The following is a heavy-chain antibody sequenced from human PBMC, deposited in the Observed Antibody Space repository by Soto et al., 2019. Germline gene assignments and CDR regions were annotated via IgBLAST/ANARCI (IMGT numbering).Heavy chain of an antibody. CDR3: ARDAPDYDILTGYYESGGWRPLQI. CDR2: ISSSGSTI. D-gene: IGHD3-9*01. V-gene: IGHV3-11*01. Sequence: QVQLVESGGGLVKPGGSLRLSCAASGFTFSDYYMSWIRQAPGKGLEWVSYISSSGSTIYYADSVKGRFTISRDNAKNSLYLQMNSLRAEDTAVYYCARDAPDYDILTGYYESGGWRPLQIWGQGTMVTVSS. CDR1: GFTFSDYY. J-gene: IGHJ3*02.